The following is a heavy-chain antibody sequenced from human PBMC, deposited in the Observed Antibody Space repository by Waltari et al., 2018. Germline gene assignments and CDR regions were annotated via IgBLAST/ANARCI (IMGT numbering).Heavy chain of an antibody. CDR2: INAGNGNT. V-gene: IGHV1-3*01. CDR1: GYTFTSYA. D-gene: IGHD5-12*01. Sequence: QVQLVQSGAEVKKPGASVKVSCKASGYTFTSYAMHWVRQAPGQRLEWMGWINAGNGNTKYSQKFQGRVTITRDTSASTAYMELSSLRSEDTAVYYCARAPKVEMATIRGFRVDWFDPWGQGTLVTVSS. CDR3: ARAPKVEMATIRGFRVDWFDP. J-gene: IGHJ5*02.